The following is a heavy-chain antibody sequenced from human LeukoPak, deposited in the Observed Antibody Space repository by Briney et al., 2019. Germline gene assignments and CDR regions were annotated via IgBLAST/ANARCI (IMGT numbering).Heavy chain of an antibody. CDR3: ARDLGYCSSTSCYGGDDGDY. D-gene: IGHD2-2*01. V-gene: IGHV1-18*01. Sequence: ASVKVSCKASGYTFTSYGISWVRQAPGRGLEWMGWISAYNGNTNYAQKLRGRVTLTTDTSTSTAYMELRSLRSDDTAVYYCARDLGYCSSTSCYGGDDGDYWGQGTLVTVSS. CDR2: ISAYNGNT. CDR1: GYTFTSYG. J-gene: IGHJ4*02.